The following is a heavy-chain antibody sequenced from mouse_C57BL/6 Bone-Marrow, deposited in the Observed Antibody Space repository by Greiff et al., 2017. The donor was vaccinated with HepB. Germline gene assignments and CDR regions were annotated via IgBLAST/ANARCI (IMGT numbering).Heavy chain of an antibody. Sequence: EVHLVESGGGLVKPGGSLKLSCAASGFTFSSYAMSWVRQTPEKRLEWVATISDGGSYTYYPDNVKGRFTISRDNAKNNLYLQMSHLKSEDTAMYYCARGQLLRDYYAMDYWGQGTSVTVSS. CDR1: GFTFSSYA. CDR3: ARGQLLRDYYAMDY. CDR2: ISDGGSYT. V-gene: IGHV5-4*01. D-gene: IGHD1-1*01. J-gene: IGHJ4*01.